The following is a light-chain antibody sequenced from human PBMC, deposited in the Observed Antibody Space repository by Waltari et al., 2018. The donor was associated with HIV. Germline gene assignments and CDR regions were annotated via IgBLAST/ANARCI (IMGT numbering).Light chain of an antibody. CDR3: YSTDSSGNPL. J-gene: IGLJ2*01. CDR2: EGS. Sequence: SYELTQPPSVSVSPGQTARITCSGDALPTKYAYWYQQKSGQAPMLVIYEGSKRPSEIPERFSGSSSGTMATLTISGAQVEDEADYYCYSTDSSGNPLFGGGTKLTVL. CDR1: ALPTKY. V-gene: IGLV3-10*01.